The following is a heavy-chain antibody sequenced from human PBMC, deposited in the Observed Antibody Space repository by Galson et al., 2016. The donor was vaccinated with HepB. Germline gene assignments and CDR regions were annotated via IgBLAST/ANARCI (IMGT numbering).Heavy chain of an antibody. CDR2: ISAYNGDT. V-gene: IGHV1-18*01. CDR3: AKLTENYYDSSGYFDY. J-gene: IGHJ4*02. CDR1: GYTFTTCG. D-gene: IGHD3-22*01. Sequence: SVKVSCKASGYTFTTCGISWVRQAPGQGLEWMGWISAYNGDTNYAQKLQGRVTMTTDTPTSTAYMELRSLRSDDTAVYYCAKLTENYYDSSGYFDYWGQGTLVTVSS.